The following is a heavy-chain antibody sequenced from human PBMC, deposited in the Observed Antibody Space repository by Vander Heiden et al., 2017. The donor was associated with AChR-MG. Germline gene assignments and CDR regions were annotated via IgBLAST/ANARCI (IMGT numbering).Heavy chain of an antibody. CDR1: GSTFSTYA. CDR3: AKDSIGFGELHYPLDY. Sequence: EVQLLESGGGLVQPGGSLRLSCAASGSTFSTYAMSWVRQATGKGLEWVSAISGSGGSTYYADSVKGRFTISRDNSKNTLYLQMNSLRAEDTAVYYCAKDSIGFGELHYPLDYWGQGTLVTVSS. V-gene: IGHV3-23*01. D-gene: IGHD3-10*01. CDR2: ISGSGGST. J-gene: IGHJ4*02.